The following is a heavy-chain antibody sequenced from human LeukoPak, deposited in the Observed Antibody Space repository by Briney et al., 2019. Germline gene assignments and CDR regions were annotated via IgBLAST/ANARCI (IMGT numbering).Heavy chain of an antibody. V-gene: IGHV4-34*01. Sequence: SETLSLTCAVYGGSFSVYYWIWIRQPPGKGLEWIGEVNHSGSTNYNPSLKSRVTISVDTSKNQFSLKLSSVTAADTAVYYCARVYYSSSYDYWYFDLWGRGTLVTVSS. D-gene: IGHD6-13*01. CDR3: ARVYYSSSYDYWYFDL. CDR2: VNHSGST. J-gene: IGHJ2*01. CDR1: GGSFSVYY.